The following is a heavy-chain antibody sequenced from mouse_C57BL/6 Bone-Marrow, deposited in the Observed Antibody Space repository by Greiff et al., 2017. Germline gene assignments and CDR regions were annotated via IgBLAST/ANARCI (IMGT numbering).Heavy chain of an antibody. D-gene: IGHD2-14*01. V-gene: IGHV1-9*01. J-gene: IGHJ2*01. CDR2: IFPGSGST. CDR3: TIGTNINFFFDY. CDR1: GYTFTGYW. Sequence: QVQLQQSGAELMKPGASVKLSCKATGYTFTGYWIEWVKQRPGHGLEWIGEIFPGSGSTNYNEKFKGKATFTADTSSNTAYMQHSSLTTEDSANSYLTIGTNINFFFDYWGQGTTLTVSS.